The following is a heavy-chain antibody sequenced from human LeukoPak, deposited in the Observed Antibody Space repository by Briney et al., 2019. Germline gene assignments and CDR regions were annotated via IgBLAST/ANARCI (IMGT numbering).Heavy chain of an antibody. CDR3: AKDRGDRYPPHFDY. D-gene: IGHD3-10*01. CDR2: IRYDGSNK. Sequence: GGSLRLSCAASGLTFSRYAMHWVRQTQGKGLEWVAFIRYDGSNKYYADSVKGRFTISRDNSKNTLYLQMNSLRPEDTAVYYCAKDRGDRYPPHFDYWGQGTLVTVSS. CDR1: GLTFSRYA. J-gene: IGHJ4*02. V-gene: IGHV3-30*02.